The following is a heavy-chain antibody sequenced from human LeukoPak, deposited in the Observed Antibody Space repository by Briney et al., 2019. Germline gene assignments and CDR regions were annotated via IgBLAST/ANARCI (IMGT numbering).Heavy chain of an antibody. J-gene: IGHJ4*02. CDR1: GFTFSSYG. CDR2: IRYDGSNK. V-gene: IGHV3-30*02. Sequence: GGSLRLSCAASGFTFSSYGMHWVRQAPGKGVEWVAFIRYDGSNKYYADSVKGRFTISRDNSKNTLYLQMNSLRAEDTAVYYCAKDPESYCGGDCYSHYFDYWGQGTLVTVSS. D-gene: IGHD2-21*02. CDR3: AKDPESYCGGDCYSHYFDY.